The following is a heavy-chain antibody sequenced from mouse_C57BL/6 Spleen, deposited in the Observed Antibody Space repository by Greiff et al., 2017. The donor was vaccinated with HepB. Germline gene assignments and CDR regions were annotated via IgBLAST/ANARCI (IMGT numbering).Heavy chain of an antibody. D-gene: IGHD3-2*02. CDR1: GYSFTDYN. CDR3: ARSEGPDSSGYSFAY. CDR2: INPNYGTT. V-gene: IGHV1-39*01. Sequence: VQLQQSGPELVKPGASVKISCKASGYSFTDYNMNWVKQSNGKSLEWIGVINPNYGTTSYNQKFKGKATLTVDQYSSTAYMQLNSLTSEDSAVYYRARSEGPDSSGYSFAYWGQGTLVTVSA. J-gene: IGHJ3*01.